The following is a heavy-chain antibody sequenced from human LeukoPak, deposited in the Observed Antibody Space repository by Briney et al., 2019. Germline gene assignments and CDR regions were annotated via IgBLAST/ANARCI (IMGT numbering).Heavy chain of an antibody. CDR3: ARNTIFGVVIMDYFDY. D-gene: IGHD3-3*01. J-gene: IGHJ4*02. CDR2: IKQDGSEK. CDR1: GFTFSSYW. V-gene: IGHV3-7*01. Sequence: GGSLRLSCAASGFTFSSYWMSWVRQAPGKGLEWVANIKQDGSEKYYVDSVKGRFTISRDNAKNSLYLQMNSLRAEDTAVYYCARNTIFGVVIMDYFDYWGQGTLVTVSS.